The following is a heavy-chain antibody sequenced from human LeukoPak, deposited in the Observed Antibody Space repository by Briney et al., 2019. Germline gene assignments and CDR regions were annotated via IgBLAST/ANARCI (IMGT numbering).Heavy chain of an antibody. CDR1: GFTFSSYA. CDR2: ISNDENNK. Sequence: PGGSLRLSCAASGFTFSSYAMHWVRQAPGKGLEWVAAISNDENNKYYADSVKGRFTISRDNSKNTLYLQMNSLRAEDTAVYYCARESIQLWLTYYFDYWGQGTLVTVSS. D-gene: IGHD5-18*01. CDR3: ARESIQLWLTYYFDY. V-gene: IGHV3-30-3*01. J-gene: IGHJ4*02.